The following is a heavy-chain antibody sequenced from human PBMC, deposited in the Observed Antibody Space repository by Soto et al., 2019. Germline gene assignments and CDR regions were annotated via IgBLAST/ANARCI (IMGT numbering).Heavy chain of an antibody. CDR1: GDTFTSYY. CDR2: ISAYNGNT. J-gene: IGHJ5*02. V-gene: IGHV1-18*04. D-gene: IGHD1-26*01. CDR3: ARDRGASTPGWFDP. Sequence: ASVKVSCKAPGDTFTSYYLNWVRQAPGQGLEWMGWISAYNGNTNYAQKLQGRVTMTTDTSTSTAYMELRGLTSDDTAVYYCARDRGASTPGWFDPWGQGTLVTVSS.